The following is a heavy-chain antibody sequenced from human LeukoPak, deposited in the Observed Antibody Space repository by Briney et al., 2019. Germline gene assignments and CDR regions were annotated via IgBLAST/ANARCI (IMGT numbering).Heavy chain of an antibody. CDR3: AKAAHYDFWSGYDY. J-gene: IGHJ4*02. CDR1: GFTLSSYW. CDR2: IKQDGSEK. V-gene: IGHV3-7*01. D-gene: IGHD3-3*01. Sequence: GGSLRLSCAASGFTLSSYWMSWVRQAPGKGLEWVANIKQDGSEKYYVDSVKGRFTISRDNAKNSLYLQMNSLRAEDTAVYYCAKAAHYDFWSGYDYWGQGTVVTVSS.